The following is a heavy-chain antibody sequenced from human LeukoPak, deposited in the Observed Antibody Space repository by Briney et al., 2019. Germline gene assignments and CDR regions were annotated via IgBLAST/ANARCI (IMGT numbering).Heavy chain of an antibody. V-gene: IGHV4-59*01. CDR1: GGSISSYY. Sequence: SETLSLTCTVSGGSISSYYWSWIRQPPGKGLEWIGYIYYSGSTNYNPSLKSRVTISVDTSKNQFSLKLSSVTAADTAVYYCARKLPPGAFDIWGQGTMVTVSS. D-gene: IGHD1-1*01. CDR3: ARKLPPGAFDI. CDR2: IYYSGST. J-gene: IGHJ3*02.